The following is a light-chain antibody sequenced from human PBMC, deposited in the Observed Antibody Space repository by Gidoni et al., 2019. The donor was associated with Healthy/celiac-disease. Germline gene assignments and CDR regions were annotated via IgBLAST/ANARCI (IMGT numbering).Light chain of an antibody. Sequence: ENVLTQSPGTLSLSPGERATLSCRASQRLSSSYLAWYPQKPGQAPRLLIYGASSRATGIPDRFSVSGSGTDFTLTISRLEPEDFAVYYCQQYGSSPLTFGGGTKVEIK. J-gene: IGKJ4*01. CDR3: QQYGSSPLT. V-gene: IGKV3-20*01. CDR1: QRLSSSY. CDR2: GAS.